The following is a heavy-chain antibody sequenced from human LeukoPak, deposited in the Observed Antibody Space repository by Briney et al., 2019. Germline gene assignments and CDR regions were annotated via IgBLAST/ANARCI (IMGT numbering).Heavy chain of an antibody. CDR3: ARDSREAFDI. CDR2: IWYEGSNK. Sequence: PGRSLRLSCAASVFTFSSYGMHWVRQAPGKVLEGVAVIWYEGSNKYYADSVKCRFTSSRDNSKNTLSLQMNSLSGEDTAVYYCARDSREAFDIWGQGTMVTVSS. J-gene: IGHJ3*02. V-gene: IGHV3-33*01. CDR1: VFTFSSYG.